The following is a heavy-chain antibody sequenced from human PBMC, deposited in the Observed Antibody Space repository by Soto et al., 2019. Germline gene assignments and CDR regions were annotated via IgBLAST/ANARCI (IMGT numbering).Heavy chain of an antibody. CDR1: GFTFSSYS. CDR3: ARVSSGWYRDFDY. Sequence: EVQLVESGGGLVKPGGSLRLSCAASGFTFSSYSMNWVRQAPGKGLEWVSSICSSSSYIYYADSVKGRFTISRDNAKNSLYLQMNSLRAEDTAVYYCARVSSGWYRDFDYWGQGTLVTVSS. V-gene: IGHV3-21*01. CDR2: ICSSSSYI. J-gene: IGHJ4*02. D-gene: IGHD6-19*01.